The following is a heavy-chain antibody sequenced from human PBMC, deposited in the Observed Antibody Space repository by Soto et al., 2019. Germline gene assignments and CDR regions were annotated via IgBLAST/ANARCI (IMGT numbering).Heavy chain of an antibody. J-gene: IGHJ1*01. CDR2: IYYSGST. CDR3: ARDTYRQKGNFQH. Sequence: SETLSLTCTVTGGSISSYYWSWIRQPPGKGLEWIGYIYYSGSTNYNPSLKCRVTISVDTSKNQFSLTLSSVTAADTAVYYCARDTYRQKGNFQHWGQGTMVTVSS. CDR1: GGSISSYY. V-gene: IGHV4-59*08. D-gene: IGHD5-18*01.